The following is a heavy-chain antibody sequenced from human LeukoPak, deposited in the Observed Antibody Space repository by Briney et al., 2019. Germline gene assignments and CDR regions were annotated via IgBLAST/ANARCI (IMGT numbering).Heavy chain of an antibody. D-gene: IGHD4-23*01. J-gene: IGHJ4*02. Sequence: SETLSLTCAVSGASFSSGDYSWNWIRQSPGKGLEWIGYIYHIGNTYYTPSLKSRVTISVDTSKNQFSLKLSSVTAADTAVYYCARVGRDYGGNSGLQNFDYWGQGTLVTVSS. CDR2: IYHIGNT. CDR3: ARVGRDYGGNSGLQNFDY. CDR1: GASFSSGDYS. V-gene: IGHV4-30-2*05.